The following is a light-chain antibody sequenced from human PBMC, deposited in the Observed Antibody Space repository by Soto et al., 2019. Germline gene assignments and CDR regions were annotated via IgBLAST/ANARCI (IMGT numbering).Light chain of an antibody. CDR3: QQRYTISYT. CDR2: GAS. J-gene: IGKJ2*01. Sequence: DIQMTQSPSSLSASVGDRVTITCRASQNINNYLNWYQQKPGKAPKLLIYGASSLQSGVPSRFSGSGSGTHFTLIISSLQPEDFATYYYQQRYTISYTFGQGTKLEIK. V-gene: IGKV1-39*01. CDR1: QNINNY.